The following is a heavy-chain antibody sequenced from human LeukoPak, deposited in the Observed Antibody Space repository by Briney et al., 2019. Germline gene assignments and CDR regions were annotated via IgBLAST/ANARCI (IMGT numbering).Heavy chain of an antibody. CDR2: MNPNTGNT. Sequence: ASVKVSCKASGYTFSDHDVNWVRRAPGQGLEWMGWMNPNTGNTGYAQNLQGRVTMTRTNSITTAYMELSSLTSDDTAVYYCARGRGGEYLDWFDFWGQGTLVIVSS. CDR1: GYTFSDHD. CDR3: ARGRGGEYLDWFDF. J-gene: IGHJ5*01. V-gene: IGHV1-8*01. D-gene: IGHD4-17*01.